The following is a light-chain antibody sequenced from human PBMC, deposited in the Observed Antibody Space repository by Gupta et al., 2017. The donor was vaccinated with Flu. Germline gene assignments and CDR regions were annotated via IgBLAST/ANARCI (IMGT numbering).Light chain of an antibody. Sequence: EIVLTPSPGTLSLSPGERATLSCRASQSVSSSYLAWYQQKPGQAPRLLIYGASSRATGIPDRFSGSGSGKDFTLTISRLEPEDFAVYYCQQYGSSSWTFGQGTKVEIK. J-gene: IGKJ1*01. V-gene: IGKV3-20*01. CDR2: GAS. CDR1: QSVSSSY. CDR3: QQYGSSSWT.